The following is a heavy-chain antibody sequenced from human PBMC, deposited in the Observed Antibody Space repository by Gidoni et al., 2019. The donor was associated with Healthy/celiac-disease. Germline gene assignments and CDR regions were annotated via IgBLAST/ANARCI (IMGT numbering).Heavy chain of an antibody. CDR1: GRSISSSSYY. Sequence: QLHLQESAPGLVKPSETLSLTCTVYGRSISSSSYYWGWIRQPPGKGLEWIGSIYYTGSTYYNPSLKSRVTISVDTSKNQFSLKLSSVTAADTAVYYCSGYGFGGDYWGQGTLVTVSS. D-gene: IGHD5-12*01. CDR2: IYYTGST. V-gene: IGHV4-39*01. CDR3: SGYGFGGDY. J-gene: IGHJ4*02.